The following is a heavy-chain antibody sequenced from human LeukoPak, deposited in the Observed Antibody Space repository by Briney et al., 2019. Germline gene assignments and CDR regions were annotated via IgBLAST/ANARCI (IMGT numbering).Heavy chain of an antibody. CDR1: GFTFSSYA. J-gene: IGHJ4*02. CDR3: AKDLKVRGVNSADY. D-gene: IGHD3-10*01. V-gene: IGHV3-23*01. CDR2: ISGSGGST. Sequence: GGSLRLSCAASGFTFSSYAMSCVRQAPGKGLEWVSAISGSGGSTYYADSVKRRFTISRDNSKNTLYLQMNSLRAEDTAVYYCAKDLKVRGVNSADYWGQGTLVTVSS.